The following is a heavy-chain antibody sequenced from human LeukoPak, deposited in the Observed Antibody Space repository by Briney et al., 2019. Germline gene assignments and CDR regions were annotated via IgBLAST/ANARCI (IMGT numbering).Heavy chain of an antibody. CDR1: GFTFRSHG. Sequence: GKSLRLSCAASGFTFRSHGMHWVRQAPGKGLQWVGVIWYDGSNSYYADSVKGRFTISRDNSKNTLYLQMNSLRAEDTAVYYCARDMDSSSHYFDYWGQGAPVTVSS. CDR2: IWYDGSNS. J-gene: IGHJ4*02. D-gene: IGHD6-6*01. CDR3: ARDMDSSSHYFDY. V-gene: IGHV3-33*01.